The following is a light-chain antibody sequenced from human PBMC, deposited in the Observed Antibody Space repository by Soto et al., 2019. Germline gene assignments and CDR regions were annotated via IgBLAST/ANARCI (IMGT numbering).Light chain of an antibody. CDR3: QQYGTAEII. CDR2: DTS. J-gene: IGKJ5*01. V-gene: IGKV3-20*01. Sequence: EIVLTQSPRTLSLSPGERATLSCRASQTLSNSFIAWYQQKPGQAPRLLIYDTSSRATGVPDRYSASGSGTDFTLTLSRLEPEDFAVFFCQQYGTAEIIFGQGTRLEIK. CDR1: QTLSNSF.